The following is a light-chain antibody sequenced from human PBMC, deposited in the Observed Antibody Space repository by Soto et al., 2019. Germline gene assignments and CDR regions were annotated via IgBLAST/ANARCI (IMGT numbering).Light chain of an antibody. CDR3: QQYADYSWT. CDR1: QTIYNW. V-gene: IGKV1-5*03. Sequence: DIPMTQSPSTLSASVGDRVTITCRASQTIYNWLDWYQQKPGKAPNLLIYGVSSVESGVPSRFSGSGSGTEFTLTISNLQPDDFASYYCQQYADYSWTFGQGTKVESK. J-gene: IGKJ1*01. CDR2: GVS.